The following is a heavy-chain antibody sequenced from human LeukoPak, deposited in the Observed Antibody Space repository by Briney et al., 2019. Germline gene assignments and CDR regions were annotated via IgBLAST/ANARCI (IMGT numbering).Heavy chain of an antibody. CDR2: INPSGGST. CDR3: ARAVRGYRTHNWFDP. D-gene: IGHD5-18*01. CDR1: GYTFTSYY. J-gene: IGHJ5*02. V-gene: IGHV1-46*01. Sequence: ASVTVSCKASGYTFTSYYMHWVRQAPGQGLEWMGIINPSGGSTSYAQKFQGRVTMTRDTSTSTVYMELSSLRSEDTAVYYCARAVRGYRTHNWFDPWGQGTLVTVSS.